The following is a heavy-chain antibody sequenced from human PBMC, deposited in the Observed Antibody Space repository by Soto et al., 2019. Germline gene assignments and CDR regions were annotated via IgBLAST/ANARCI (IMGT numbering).Heavy chain of an antibody. V-gene: IGHV3-53*04. J-gene: IGHJ6*03. Sequence: GSLRLSCAASGFTVSSNYMSWVRQDPGRGLEWVSVIYSGGSTYYADSVKGRFTISRHNSKNTLYLQMNSLRAEDTAVYYCARVTSPGEYIGYYYYYMDVWGKGTTATVSS. CDR3: ARVTSPGEYIGYYYYYMDV. CDR2: IYSGGST. CDR1: GFTVSSNY. D-gene: IGHD4-17*01.